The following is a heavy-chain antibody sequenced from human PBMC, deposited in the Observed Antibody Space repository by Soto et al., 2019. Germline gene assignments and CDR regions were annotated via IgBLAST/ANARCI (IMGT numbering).Heavy chain of an antibody. Sequence: ASVKVSYKACGYPLTSHGISSVREAPGQGLEWMGWISAYNGNTNYAQKLQGRVTMTTDTATSTAYMELRSLRSDDIAVYYCASARLYCDSSGYHPFDYWGQGTMVTVSS. CDR1: GYPLTSHG. D-gene: IGHD3-22*01. J-gene: IGHJ4*02. V-gene: IGHV1-18*03. CDR3: ASARLYCDSSGYHPFDY. CDR2: ISAYNGNT.